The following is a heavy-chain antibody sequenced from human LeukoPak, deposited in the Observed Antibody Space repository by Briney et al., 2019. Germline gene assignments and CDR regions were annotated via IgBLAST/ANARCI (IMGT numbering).Heavy chain of an antibody. J-gene: IGHJ4*02. CDR2: INPNSGGT. CDR1: GYTFTGYY. CDR3: ARSGNYYDSSGYYLDY. D-gene: IGHD3-22*01. V-gene: IGHV1-2*02. Sequence: ASVKVSCKASGYTFTGYYMHWVRQAPGQGLEWMGWINPNSGGTNYAQKFQGRVTMTRDTSISTAYMELSSLRSEDTAVYYCARSGNYYDSSGYYLDYWGQGTLVTVSS.